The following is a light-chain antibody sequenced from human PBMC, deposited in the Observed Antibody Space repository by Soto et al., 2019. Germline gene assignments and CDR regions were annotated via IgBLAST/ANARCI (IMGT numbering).Light chain of an antibody. J-gene: IGLJ1*01. CDR1: SSDVGSYNL. Sequence: QSALTQPASVSGSAGQSITISCTGTSSDVGSYNLVSWYQQHPGKAPKLMIYEGSKRPSGVSDRFSGSKSGNTASLTISGLQAEDEADYYCCSYAGSRTYVFGTGTKLTVL. CDR3: CSYAGSRTYV. V-gene: IGLV2-23*01. CDR2: EGS.